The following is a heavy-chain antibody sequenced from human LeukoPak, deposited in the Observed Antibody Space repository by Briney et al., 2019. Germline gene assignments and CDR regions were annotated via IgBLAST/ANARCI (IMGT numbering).Heavy chain of an antibody. D-gene: IGHD3-16*02. CDR3: ARGPNYDYVWGSYRGPYYYYYGMDV. V-gene: IGHV3-30*04. Sequence: GRSLRLSCAASGFTFSSYAMHWVRQAPGKGLEWVAVISYDGNNKYYADSVKGRFTISRDNSKNTLYLQMNSLRAEDTAVYYCARGPNYDYVWGSYRGPYYYYYGMDVWGQGTTVTVSS. CDR1: GFTFSSYA. J-gene: IGHJ6*02. CDR2: ISYDGNNK.